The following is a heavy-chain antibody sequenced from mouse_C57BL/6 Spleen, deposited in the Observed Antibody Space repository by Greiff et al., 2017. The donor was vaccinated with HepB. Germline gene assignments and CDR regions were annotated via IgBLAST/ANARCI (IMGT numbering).Heavy chain of an antibody. D-gene: IGHD5-5*01. J-gene: IGHJ1*03. Sequence: EVKLVESGGGLVQPGGSLSLSCAASGFTFTDYYMSWVRQPPGKALEWLGFIRNKANGYTTEYSASVKGRFTISRDNSQSILYLQMNALRAEDSATYYCARYILPDWYFDVWGTGTTVTVSS. CDR1: GFTFTDYY. V-gene: IGHV7-3*01. CDR2: IRNKANGYTT. CDR3: ARYILPDWYFDV.